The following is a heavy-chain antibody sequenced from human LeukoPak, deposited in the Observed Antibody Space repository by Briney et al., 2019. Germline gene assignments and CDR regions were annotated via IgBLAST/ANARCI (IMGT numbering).Heavy chain of an antibody. D-gene: IGHD5-24*01. CDR2: IYTSGNT. CDR1: GGSISSYY. CDR3: ARLGLEGYIHTWFDP. V-gene: IGHV4-4*07. J-gene: IGHJ5*02. Sequence: SETLSLTCTVSGGSISSYYWSWIRQPAGKGLEWIGRIYTSGNTNYNPSLKSRVTMSVDTSKNQSSLKLTSVTAADTAVYYCARLGLEGYIHTWFDPWGQGILVTVSS.